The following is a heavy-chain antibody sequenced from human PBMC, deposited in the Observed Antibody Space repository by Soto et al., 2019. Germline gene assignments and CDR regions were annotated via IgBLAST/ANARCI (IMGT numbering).Heavy chain of an antibody. CDR3: APSTYCSGGSCDSNWFDP. CDR1: GFTFSSYA. J-gene: IGHJ5*02. CDR2: ISGSGGST. V-gene: IGHV3-23*01. Sequence: PGGSLRLSCAASGFTFSSYAMSWVRQAPGKGLEWVSAISGSGGSTYYADSVKGRFTISRDNSKNTLYLQMNSLRAEDTAVYYCAPSTYCSGGSCDSNWFDPWGQGTLVTVSS. D-gene: IGHD2-15*01.